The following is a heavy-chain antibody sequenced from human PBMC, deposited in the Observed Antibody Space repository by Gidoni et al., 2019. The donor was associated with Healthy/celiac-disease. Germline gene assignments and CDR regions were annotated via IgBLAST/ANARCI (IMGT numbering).Heavy chain of an antibody. D-gene: IGHD5-12*01. J-gene: IGHJ4*02. CDR1: SSYG. Sequence: SSYGMHWVRQAPGKGLEWVAVIWYDGSNKYYADSVKGRFTISRDNSKNTLYLQMNSLRAEDTAVYYCARAYSGYDLWGQGTLVTVSS. V-gene: IGHV3-33*01. CDR2: IWYDGSNK. CDR3: ARAYSGYDL.